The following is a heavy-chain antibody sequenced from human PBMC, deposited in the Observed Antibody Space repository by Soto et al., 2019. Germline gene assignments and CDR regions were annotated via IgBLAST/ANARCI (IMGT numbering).Heavy chain of an antibody. J-gene: IGHJ6*02. CDR3: ARGRMVRGVIPPYYYYGMDV. CDR2: INHSGST. V-gene: IGHV4-34*01. CDR1: GGSFTGYY. Sequence: SETLSPTCAVHGGSFTGYYWSWIRQPPWKGLEWIGEINHSGSTNYNPSLKSRVTISVDTSKNQFSLKLSSVTAADTAVYYCARGRMVRGVIPPYYYYGMDVWGQGTTVT. D-gene: IGHD3-10*01.